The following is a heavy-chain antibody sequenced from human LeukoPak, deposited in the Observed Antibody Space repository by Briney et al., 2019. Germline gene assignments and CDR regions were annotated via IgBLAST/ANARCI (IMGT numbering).Heavy chain of an antibody. V-gene: IGHV3-7*01. D-gene: IGHD3-22*01. CDR2: IKQDGSEK. CDR3: ASLDRSGYRFAPFDY. J-gene: IGHJ4*02. Sequence: PGGSLRLSCAASGFTFSSYWMSWVRQAPGKGLEWVANIKQDGSEKYYVDSVKGRFTISRDNAKNSLYLQMNSLRAEDTAVYYCASLDRSGYRFAPFDYWGQGTLVTVSS. CDR1: GFTFSSYW.